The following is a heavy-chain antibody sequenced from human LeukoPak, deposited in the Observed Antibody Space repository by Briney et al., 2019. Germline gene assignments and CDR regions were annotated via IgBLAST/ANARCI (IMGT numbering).Heavy chain of an antibody. V-gene: IGHV4-4*07. CDR1: GGSISSYY. Sequence: SETLSLTCTVSGGSISSYYWSWIRQPAGKGLEWIGRIYTNGSTNYNPSLKSRVTMSVDTSKNQFSLKLSSVTAADTAVYYCASHYGSGSDNWFDPWGQGTLVTVSS. D-gene: IGHD3-10*01. CDR2: IYTNGST. CDR3: ASHYGSGSDNWFDP. J-gene: IGHJ5*02.